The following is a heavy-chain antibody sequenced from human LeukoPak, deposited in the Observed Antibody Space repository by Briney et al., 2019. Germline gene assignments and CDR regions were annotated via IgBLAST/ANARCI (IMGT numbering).Heavy chain of an antibody. CDR2: IYYSGST. J-gene: IGHJ5*02. CDR1: GGSISSYY. Sequence: SETLSLTCTVSGGSISSYYWSWIRQPPGKGLEWIGYIYYSGSTNYNPSLKSRVTRSVDTSKNQFSLKLSSVTAADTAVYYCASAYNWNYGWFDPWGQGTLVTVSS. V-gene: IGHV4-59*08. D-gene: IGHD1-7*01. CDR3: ASAYNWNYGWFDP.